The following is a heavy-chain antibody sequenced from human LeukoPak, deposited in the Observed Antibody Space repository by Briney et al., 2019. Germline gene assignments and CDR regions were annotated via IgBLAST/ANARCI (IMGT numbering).Heavy chain of an antibody. CDR1: GYTFTNYY. D-gene: IGHD5-12*01. Sequence: ASVKVSCKASGYTFTNYYMHWVRQAPGQGLEWMGWINPHSGDTNYAQKFQGRVTMTRDTSITTAYMELNRLRSDDTAVYYCARGLYSGYDFRTMSGVYYFDSWGQGPLVTVSS. J-gene: IGHJ4*02. CDR2: INPHSGDT. V-gene: IGHV1-2*02. CDR3: ARGLYSGYDFRTMSGVYYFDS.